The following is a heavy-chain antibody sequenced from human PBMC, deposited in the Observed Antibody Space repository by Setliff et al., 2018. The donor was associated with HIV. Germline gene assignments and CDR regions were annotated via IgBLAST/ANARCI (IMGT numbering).Heavy chain of an antibody. D-gene: IGHD4-17*01. V-gene: IGHV4-4*07. CDR2: MYTSGGT. CDR1: GVSISSYY. Sequence: PSETLSLTCTVSGVSISSYYWSWIRQPAGKGLEWIGRMYTSGGTDFNPSLKSRVTMSVDTSKSQVSLRLKSVTAADTAVYYCARDFITYGDYDQVYYYMDVWGKGTTVTAP. J-gene: IGHJ6*03. CDR3: ARDFITYGDYDQVYYYMDV.